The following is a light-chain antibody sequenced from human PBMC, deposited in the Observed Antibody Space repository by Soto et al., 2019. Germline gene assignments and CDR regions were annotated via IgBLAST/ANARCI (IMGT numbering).Light chain of an antibody. J-gene: IGLJ3*02. CDR3: QSYDSSLSGWGWV. CDR2: GNN. V-gene: IGLV1-40*01. CDR1: SSNIGAGYD. Sequence: QSVLTQPPSVSGAPGQRVTISCTGSSSNIGAGYDVHWYQQLPGAAPKVLIYGNNNRPSGVPDRFSGSKSGTSASLAITGLQAEDEANYYCQSYDSSLSGWGWVFGGGTKLTVL.